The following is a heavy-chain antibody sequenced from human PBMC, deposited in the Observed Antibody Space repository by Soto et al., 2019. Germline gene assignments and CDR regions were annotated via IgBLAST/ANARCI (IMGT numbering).Heavy chain of an antibody. CDR1: GFTFSSYA. D-gene: IGHD6-19*01. V-gene: IGHV3-23*01. CDR3: AKTPDSHGWYYFDY. CDR2: ISGGAGSA. J-gene: IGHJ4*02. Sequence: GGPLRLSCAASGFTFSSYAMTWVRQAPGKGLEWVSAISGGAGSAYYADSVKGRFTVSRDSSRNTLYLQMNSLRAEDTAVYYCAKTPDSHGWYYFDYWGQGTLVTVSS.